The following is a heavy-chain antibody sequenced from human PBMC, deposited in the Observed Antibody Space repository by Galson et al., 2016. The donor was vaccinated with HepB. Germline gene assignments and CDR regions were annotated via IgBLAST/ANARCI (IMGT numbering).Heavy chain of an antibody. Sequence: LRLSCAASGFTFNDYAMHWVRQAPGKGLEWVSGITWNSDSTGHADSVKGRFTISRDNAQNSLYLQMNSLRPEDTALYFCAKPAQLLRGALDIWGLGTMVIVSS. CDR2: ITWNSDST. D-gene: IGHD1-26*01. V-gene: IGHV3-9*01. CDR1: GFTFNDYA. J-gene: IGHJ3*02. CDR3: AKPAQLLRGALDI.